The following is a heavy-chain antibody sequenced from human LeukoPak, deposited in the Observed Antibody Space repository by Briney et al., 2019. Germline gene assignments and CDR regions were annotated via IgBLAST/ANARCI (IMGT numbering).Heavy chain of an antibody. CDR3: ARDRYGSGSNNWFDP. D-gene: IGHD3-10*01. CDR1: GFTFSSYS. J-gene: IGHJ5*02. CDR2: ISSTSSYI. Sequence: GGSLRLSCAASGFTFSSYSMNWVRQAPGKGLEWVSSISSTSSYIYYADSVKGRFTISRDNAKNSLFLQMNSLRAEDTAVYYCARDRYGSGSNNWFDPWGQGTLVTVSS. V-gene: IGHV3-21*01.